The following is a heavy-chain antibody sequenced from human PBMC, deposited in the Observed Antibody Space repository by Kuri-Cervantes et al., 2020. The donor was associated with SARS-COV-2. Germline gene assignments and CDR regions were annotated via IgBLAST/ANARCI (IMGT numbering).Heavy chain of an antibody. CDR3: AGDSGSSFDY. V-gene: IGHV3-30-3*01. CDR1: GFTFSSYA. J-gene: IGHJ4*02. Sequence: GESLKISCAASGFTFSSYAMHWVRQAPGKGLEWVAVISYDGSNKYYADSVKGRFTISRDNSKNTLYLQMNSLRAEDTAVYYCAGDSGSSFDYWGQGTLVTVSS. D-gene: IGHD6-6*01. CDR2: ISYDGSNK.